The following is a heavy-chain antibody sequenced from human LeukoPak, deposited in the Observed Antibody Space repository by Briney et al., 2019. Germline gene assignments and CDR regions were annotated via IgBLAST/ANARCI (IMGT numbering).Heavy chain of an antibody. CDR3: ARVVYDSSGYELDY. Sequence: SETLSLTCTVSGGSISSYYWSWIRQPPGKGLEWIGYIYYSGSTNHNPSLKSRVTISVDTSKNQFSLKLSSMTAADTAVYYCARVVYDSSGYELDYWGQGTLVTVSS. J-gene: IGHJ4*02. CDR1: GGSISSYY. CDR2: IYYSGST. V-gene: IGHV4-59*01. D-gene: IGHD3-22*01.